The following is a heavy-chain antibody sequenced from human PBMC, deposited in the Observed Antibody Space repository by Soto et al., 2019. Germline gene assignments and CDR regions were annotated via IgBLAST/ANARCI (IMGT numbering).Heavy chain of an antibody. Sequence: QLQLQESGPGLVKPSETLSLTCTVSGGSISIISYYWGWIRQPPGKGLEWIGSIYYSGSTDYNPSLKSRVTISVDTSKNQFSLKLSSVTAADTAVYYCASSYWVGDCYKNWFDPWGQGTLVTVSS. D-gene: IGHD2-21*02. J-gene: IGHJ5*02. CDR3: ASSYWVGDCYKNWFDP. CDR1: GGSISIISYY. V-gene: IGHV4-39*01. CDR2: IYYSGST.